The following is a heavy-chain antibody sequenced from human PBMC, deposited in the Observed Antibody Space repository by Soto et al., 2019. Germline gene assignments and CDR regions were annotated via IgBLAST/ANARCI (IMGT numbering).Heavy chain of an antibody. D-gene: IGHD3-16*02. V-gene: IGHV4-39*01. CDR3: ARSPRSDELSLFDF. CDR2: IYYSGRT. CDR1: GGSIRRSSYF. Sequence: SETLSLTCSASGGSIRRSSYFWTWIRQPPGKGLEYIGSIYYSGRTHHNPSLESRVTISVDTSRNQFSLKLASLTAADTAVYYCARSPRSDELSLFDFWGQGTLVTVSS. J-gene: IGHJ5*01.